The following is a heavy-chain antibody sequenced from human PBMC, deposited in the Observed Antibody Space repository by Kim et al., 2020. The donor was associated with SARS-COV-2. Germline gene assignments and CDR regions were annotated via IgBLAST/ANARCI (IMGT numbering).Heavy chain of an antibody. D-gene: IGHD3-10*01. Sequence: SETLSLTCTVSGGSISSSSYYWGWIRQPPGKGLEWIGSIYYSGSTYYNPSLKSRVTISVDTSKNQFSLKLSSVTAADTAVYYCAREKLKRFGENLMTYYYYYGMDVWGQGTTVTVSS. CDR2: IYYSGST. V-gene: IGHV4-39*07. J-gene: IGHJ6*02. CDR3: AREKLKRFGENLMTYYYYYGMDV. CDR1: GGSISSSSYY.